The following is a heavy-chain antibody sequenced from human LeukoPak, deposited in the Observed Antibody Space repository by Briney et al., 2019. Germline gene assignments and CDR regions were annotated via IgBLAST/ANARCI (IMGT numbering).Heavy chain of an antibody. Sequence: GGSLRLSCAASGFTFSSYGMNWVRQAPGKGLEWVAVIWYDGSNIHYGESVKGRFTISRDNSKNTLYLQMNSLRAEDTAVYYCARGHHYYDSSAYYYWGQGTLVTVSS. CDR2: IWYDGSNI. CDR3: ARGHHYYDSSAYYY. CDR1: GFTFSSYG. D-gene: IGHD3-22*01. V-gene: IGHV3-33*01. J-gene: IGHJ4*02.